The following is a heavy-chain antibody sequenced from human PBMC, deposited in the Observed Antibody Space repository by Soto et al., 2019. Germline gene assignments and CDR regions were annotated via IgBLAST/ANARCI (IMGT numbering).Heavy chain of an antibody. CDR2: IYHSGST. V-gene: IGHV4-30-2*01. D-gene: IGHD3-3*01. Sequence: LQLQESGSGLVKPSQTLSLSCAVSGGSISSGGYSWSWIRQPPGKGLEWIGYIYHSGSTYYNPSLKRRVTISVDRSKNQFSQKLISVTAADTAVYYCARGPPFGRWGHGTLVTV. J-gene: IGHJ4*01. CDR1: GGSISSGGYS. CDR3: ARGPPFGR.